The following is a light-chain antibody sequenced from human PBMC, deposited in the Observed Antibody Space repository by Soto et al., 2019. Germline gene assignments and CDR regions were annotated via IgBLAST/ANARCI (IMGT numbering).Light chain of an antibody. Sequence: QSVLTQPASVSGTPGQSITISCTGSNSDVGIYDFVSWYQHHPGRAPKLIVSEVSHRPSGVSNRFSGSKSGNTASLTISRVEAGDEADYYCQVWDTYVDHGVFGGGTKLTVL. CDR3: QVWDTYVDHGV. CDR1: NSDVGIYDF. CDR2: EVS. J-gene: IGLJ3*02. V-gene: IGLV2-14*01.